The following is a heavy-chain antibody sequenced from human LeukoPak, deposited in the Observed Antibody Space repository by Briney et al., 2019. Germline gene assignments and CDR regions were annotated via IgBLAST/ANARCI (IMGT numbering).Heavy chain of an antibody. CDR3: GRVGRYYYDSSGYYRKGWFDP. J-gene: IGHJ5*02. Sequence: ETLSLTCAVYGGSFNGYYWTWLRQPPGKGLEWIGEINHSGSTDYNPSLKSRVSISVDTSKNQFSLKLSSVTAADTAVYYCGRVGRYYYDSSGYYRKGWFDPWGQGTLVTVSS. CDR1: GGSFNGYY. CDR2: INHSGST. D-gene: IGHD3-22*01. V-gene: IGHV4-34*01.